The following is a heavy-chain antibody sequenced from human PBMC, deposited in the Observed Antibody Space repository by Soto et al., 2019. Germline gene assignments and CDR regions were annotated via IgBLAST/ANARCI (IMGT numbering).Heavy chain of an antibody. J-gene: IGHJ3*02. Sequence: EVQLLESGGGLAQPGGSLRLSCVVSGLPVSSHGMSWVRQAPGKGLEWVSGINAIGGSTYYADSVKGRCTISSDSSENKLYPQMNSLSVEDTAGCFCARGERGVLDMWGEGTMVTVSS. D-gene: IGHD1-1*01. CDR1: GLPVSSHG. CDR2: INAIGGST. V-gene: IGHV3-23*01. CDR3: ARGERGVLDM.